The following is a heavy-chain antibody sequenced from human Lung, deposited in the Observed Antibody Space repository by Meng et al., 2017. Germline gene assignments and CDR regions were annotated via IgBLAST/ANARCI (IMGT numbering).Heavy chain of an antibody. J-gene: IGHJ4*02. V-gene: IGHV3-15*01. CDR3: EAGYCSGVTCSDY. D-gene: IGHD2-15*01. Sequence: EVQLVESGGGLVKPGGSLRLSCAASGFTFSNAWMTWVRQSPGKGLEWVGRIKSRTDGGTSDYAAPVRGRFTISRDDSKNMLYLQMNSLKTEDTAVYICEAGYCSGVTCSDYWGQGTLVTVSS. CDR1: GFTFSNAW. CDR2: IKSRTDGGTS.